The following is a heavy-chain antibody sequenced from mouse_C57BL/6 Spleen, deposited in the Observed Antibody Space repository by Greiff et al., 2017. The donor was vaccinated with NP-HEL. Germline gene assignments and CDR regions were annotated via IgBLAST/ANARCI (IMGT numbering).Heavy chain of an antibody. CDR1: GFTFSSYA. D-gene: IGHD2-4*01. CDR3: AREGVITTFDY. Sequence: EVKLMESGGGLVKPGGSLKLSCAASGFTFSSYAMSWVRQTPEKRLEWVATISDGGSYTYYPDNVKGRFTISRDNAKNNLYLQMSHLKSEDTAMYYCAREGVITTFDYWGQGTTLTVSS. V-gene: IGHV5-4*01. J-gene: IGHJ2*01. CDR2: ISDGGSYT.